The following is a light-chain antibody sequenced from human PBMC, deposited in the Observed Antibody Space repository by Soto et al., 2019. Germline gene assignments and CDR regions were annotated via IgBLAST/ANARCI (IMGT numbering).Light chain of an antibody. CDR2: DAS. CDR1: QSVSY. Sequence: EMVLTQSPATLSLSHGERATLSCRASQSVSYLAWYQQKPGQAPRLLIYDASNRATGIPSRFSGSGSGTDFTLTSIGLEHYKFAVCYCQQRSHWIFGRGTKVDI. CDR3: QQRSHWI. V-gene: IGKV3-11*01. J-gene: IGKJ3*01.